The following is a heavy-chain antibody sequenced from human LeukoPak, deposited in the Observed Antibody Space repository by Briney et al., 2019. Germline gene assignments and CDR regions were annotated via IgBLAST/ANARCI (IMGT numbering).Heavy chain of an antibody. CDR1: GGSISSGGYY. CDR2: IYYSGST. Sequence: SQTLSLTCTVSGGSISSGGYYWSWIRQHPGKGLEWIGYIYYSGSTYYNPSLKSRVTISVDTSKNQFSLKLSSVTAADTAVYYCARESSGYDPYYYYRMDVWGQGTTVTVSS. D-gene: IGHD5-12*01. CDR3: ARESSGYDPYYYYRMDV. J-gene: IGHJ6*02. V-gene: IGHV4-31*03.